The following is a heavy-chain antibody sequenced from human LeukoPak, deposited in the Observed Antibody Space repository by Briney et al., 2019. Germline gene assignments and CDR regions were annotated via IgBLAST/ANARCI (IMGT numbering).Heavy chain of an antibody. V-gene: IGHV4-59*01. J-gene: IGHJ4*02. CDR3: ARGLGSRYYFNS. D-gene: IGHD3-10*01. Sequence: SETLSLTCTVSGGSISNYYWSWIRQPPGKGLEWIGYLYYSGSTNYNPSPKSRVTISGDTSKNQFSLKLTSVTAADTAVYYCARGLGSRYYFNSWGQGTLVTVSS. CDR1: GGSISNYY. CDR2: LYYSGST.